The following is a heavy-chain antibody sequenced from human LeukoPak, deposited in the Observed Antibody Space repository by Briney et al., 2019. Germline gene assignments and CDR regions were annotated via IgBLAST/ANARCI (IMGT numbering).Heavy chain of an antibody. V-gene: IGHV1-46*01. CDR2: INPSGGST. J-gene: IGHJ4*02. CDR3: ARARYKAPVADAYFDH. Sequence: ASVKVSCKASGYTFTSYYMHWVRQAPGQGLEWMGIINPSGGSTSYAQKFQGRVTMTRDTSTSTVYMELSSLRSEDTAVYYCARARYKAPVADAYFDHWGQGTLVTVSS. D-gene: IGHD1-14*01. CDR1: GYTFTSYY.